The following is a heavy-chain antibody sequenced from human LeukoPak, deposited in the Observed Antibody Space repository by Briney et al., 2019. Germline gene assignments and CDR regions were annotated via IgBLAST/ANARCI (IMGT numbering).Heavy chain of an antibody. D-gene: IGHD6-13*01. CDR1: GFTFSSYS. Sequence: GGSLRLSCAASGFTFSSYSMNWVRQAPGKGLEWVSSISSSSSYIYYADSVKGRFTISRDNAKNSLYLQMNSLRAEDTAVYYCARYSRPGQQRGGDYYYYMDVWGKGTTVTVSS. J-gene: IGHJ6*03. V-gene: IGHV3-21*01. CDR3: ARYSRPGQQRGGDYYYYMDV. CDR2: ISSSSSYI.